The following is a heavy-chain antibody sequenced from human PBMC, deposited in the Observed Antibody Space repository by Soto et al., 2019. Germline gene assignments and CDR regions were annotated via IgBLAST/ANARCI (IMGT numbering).Heavy chain of an antibody. CDR3: ARVETAMAPRSYYYGSGSSYYFDY. D-gene: IGHD3-10*01. CDR1: GGSFGGYY. CDR2: INHSGST. Sequence: QVQLQQWGAGLLKPSESLSLTCAVYGGSFGGYYWSWIRQPPGKGLEWIGEINHSGSTNYNPSLKSRVTISVDPSKNQFSLKLSSVTAADTAVYYCARVETAMAPRSYYYGSGSSYYFDYWGQGTLVTVSS. V-gene: IGHV4-34*01. J-gene: IGHJ4*02.